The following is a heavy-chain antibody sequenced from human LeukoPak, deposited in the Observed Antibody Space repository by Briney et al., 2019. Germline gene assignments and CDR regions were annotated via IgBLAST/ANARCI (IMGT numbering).Heavy chain of an antibody. CDR2: TYYRSKWYN. J-gene: IGHJ4*02. V-gene: IGHV6-1*01. Sequence: SQTLSLTCALSGDSVSSNSAAWHWIRQSPSRGLEWLGRTYYRSKWYNDYAVSVKSRITINPDTYKNQFSLQLNSVTPEDTAVYYCAREGGNGYSYRNFDYWGQGTLVTVSS. CDR1: GDSVSSNSAA. D-gene: IGHD5-18*01. CDR3: AREGGNGYSYRNFDY.